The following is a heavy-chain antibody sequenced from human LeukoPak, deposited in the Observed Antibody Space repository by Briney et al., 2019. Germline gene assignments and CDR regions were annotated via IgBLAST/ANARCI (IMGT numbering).Heavy chain of an antibody. D-gene: IGHD6-19*01. J-gene: IGHJ6*02. CDR1: GYTFTSYY. Sequence: SCKASGYTFTSYYMHWVRQAPGKGLEWVAVISYDGSNKYYADSVKGRFTISRDNSKNTLYLQMNSLRAEDTAVYYCAKTSQWLPRRIYYYYGMDVWGQGTTVTVSS. V-gene: IGHV3-30*18. CDR2: ISYDGSNK. CDR3: AKTSQWLPRRIYYYYGMDV.